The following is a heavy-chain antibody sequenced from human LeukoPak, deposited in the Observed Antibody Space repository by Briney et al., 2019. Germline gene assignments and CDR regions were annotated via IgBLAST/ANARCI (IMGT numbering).Heavy chain of an antibody. D-gene: IGHD3-3*01. CDR1: GFTVSRNY. V-gene: IGHV3-53*01. CDR3: AKDQRTISTFDY. Sequence: GSLRLSCAASGFTVSRNYMSRVRQAPGKGLEWVSVIYSGGHTYYADSVKGRFTISRDNSKNTLYLQINSLRAEDTAIYYCAKDQRTISTFDYWGQGTLVTVSS. CDR2: IYSGGHT. J-gene: IGHJ4*02.